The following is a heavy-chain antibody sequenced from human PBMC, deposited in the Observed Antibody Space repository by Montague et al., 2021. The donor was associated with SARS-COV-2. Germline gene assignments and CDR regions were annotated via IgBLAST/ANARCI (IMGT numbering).Heavy chain of an antibody. J-gene: IGHJ2*01. CDR2: IYDTGNT. CDR1: GGSISGYY. CDR3: ARDFRLQLWQTNHYFGL. D-gene: IGHD5-18*01. Sequence: SETLSLTCTVSGGSISGYYWSWIRQPPGKGPEWIGNIYDTGNTNYNPSLKSRVTISEDTSKNQFSLRLTSVTAADTAVYYCARDFRLQLWQTNHYFGLWGRGTLVSVSS. V-gene: IGHV4-59*01.